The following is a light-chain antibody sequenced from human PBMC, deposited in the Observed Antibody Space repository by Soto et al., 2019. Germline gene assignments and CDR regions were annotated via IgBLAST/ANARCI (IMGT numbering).Light chain of an antibody. Sequence: DIHMTQSPSTLSGSVGNIFTITCQASQDIRNYLNWYQQKPGKAPKLLIYDASNLETGVPSRLSGSGSGTYFTFTISSMKPEDIATYYCQQYDNLLTFGGGTKVDIK. CDR2: DAS. J-gene: IGKJ4*01. CDR3: QQYDNLLT. V-gene: IGKV1-33*01. CDR1: QDIRNY.